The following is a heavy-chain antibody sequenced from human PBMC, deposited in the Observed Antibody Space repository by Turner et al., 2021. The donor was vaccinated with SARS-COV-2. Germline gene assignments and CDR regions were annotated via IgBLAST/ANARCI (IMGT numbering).Heavy chain of an antibody. D-gene: IGHD2-2*02. Sequence: EVQLVESGGGLVQPGGSLRLSCAASGLTVSSNYMGWVRQVPGKGLEWVSVIYSGGSTYYADSVKGRFTISRDNSKNTLYLQMNSLRAEDTAVYNCAMGGYCSSTSCYTDYYYYGMDVWGQGTTVTVSS. CDR3: AMGGYCSSTSCYTDYYYYGMDV. J-gene: IGHJ6*02. V-gene: IGHV3-66*01. CDR1: GLTVSSNY. CDR2: IYSGGST.